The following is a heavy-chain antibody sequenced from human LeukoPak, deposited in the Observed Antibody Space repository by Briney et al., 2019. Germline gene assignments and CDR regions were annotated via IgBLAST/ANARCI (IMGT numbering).Heavy chain of an antibody. D-gene: IGHD3-10*01. J-gene: IGHJ5*02. CDR2: WYN. Sequence: WYNDYAVSVKSRITINPDTSKNQFSLQLNSVTPEDTAVYYCARGPVLLWFGELYNWFDPWGQGTLVTVSS. V-gene: IGHV6-1*01. CDR3: ARGPVLLWFGELYNWFDP.